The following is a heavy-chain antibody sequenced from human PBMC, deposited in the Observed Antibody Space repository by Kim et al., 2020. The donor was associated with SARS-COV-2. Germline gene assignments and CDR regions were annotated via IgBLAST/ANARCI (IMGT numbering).Heavy chain of an antibody. Sequence: NYAQKLQGRGTMTTDTSTSTAYMELRSLRSDDTAVYYCARGQSSGPDMDIWGQGTMVTVSS. V-gene: IGHV1-18*01. J-gene: IGHJ3*02. CDR3: ARGQSSGPDMDI. D-gene: IGHD3-22*01.